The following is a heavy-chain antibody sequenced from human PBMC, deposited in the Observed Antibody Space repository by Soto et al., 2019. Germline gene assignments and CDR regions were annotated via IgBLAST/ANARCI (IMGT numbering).Heavy chain of an antibody. CDR3: AKSVGANPYWCLDL. CDR2: ITGTGSST. Sequence: EVHLLESGGGLVQPGGSLRLSCESSGFTFSHFAMTWFRQAPGKGLQWVSAITGTGSSTYNADSVKGRFTSSRDNSKNTLYLQMNDLRAEDTAVYYCAKSVGANPYWCLDLWGRGTLVIVSS. V-gene: IGHV3-23*01. J-gene: IGHJ2*01. D-gene: IGHD2-15*01. CDR1: GFTFSHFA.